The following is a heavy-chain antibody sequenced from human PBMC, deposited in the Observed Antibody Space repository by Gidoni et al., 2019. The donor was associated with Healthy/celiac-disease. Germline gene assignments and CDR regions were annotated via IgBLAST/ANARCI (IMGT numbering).Heavy chain of an antibody. Sequence: EVQLLESGGGLVQPGGSLRLSCSASGSPFSSYAMSWVRQAPGKGLEWVSAISGSGGSTYYADSVKGRFTISRDNSKNTLYLQMNSLRAEDTAVYYCATPKSGTTYFDYWGQGTLVTVSS. CDR3: ATPKSGTTYFDY. J-gene: IGHJ4*02. V-gene: IGHV3-23*01. CDR1: GSPFSSYA. CDR2: ISGSGGST. D-gene: IGHD1-7*01.